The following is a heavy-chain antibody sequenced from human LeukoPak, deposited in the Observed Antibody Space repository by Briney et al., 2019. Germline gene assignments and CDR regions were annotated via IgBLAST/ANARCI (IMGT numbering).Heavy chain of an antibody. Sequence: GGSLRLSCAASEFSFSNYAMSWVRQAPGKGLEWVSTISGSGSTTYDADSLKGRFTISKDNSKNTLYLQMNSLRAEDTAVYYCAKDHTVGATFGVYFDYWGQGTLVTVSS. CDR3: AKDHTVGATFGVYFDY. D-gene: IGHD1-26*01. V-gene: IGHV3-23*01. J-gene: IGHJ4*02. CDR1: EFSFSNYA. CDR2: ISGSGSTT.